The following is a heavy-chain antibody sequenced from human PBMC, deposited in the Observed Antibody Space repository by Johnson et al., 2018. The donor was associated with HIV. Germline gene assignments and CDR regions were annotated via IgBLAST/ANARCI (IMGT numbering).Heavy chain of an antibody. CDR1: GFTFSSYP. J-gene: IGHJ3*02. D-gene: IGHD5-18*01. CDR2: ISYDGNNK. CDR3: ARDTARVHDAFDI. V-gene: IGHV3-30*14. Sequence: QVQLVESGGGVVQPGRSLRLSCAGSGFTFSSYPMHWVRQPPGKGLEWVAVISYDGNNKYYADSVNGRFTISRDNSKNTLYLQMNSLRAEGTAVYYCARDTARVHDAFDIWGQGTMVTVSS.